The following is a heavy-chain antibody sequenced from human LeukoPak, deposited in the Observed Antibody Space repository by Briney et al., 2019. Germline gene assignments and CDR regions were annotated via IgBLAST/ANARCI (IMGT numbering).Heavy chain of an antibody. Sequence: SETLSLTCAVYGGSFSGYIWSWVRQPPGKGLEWIGEINHSGSTNYNPSLKSRVTISVDTSKNQFSLKLSSVTAADTAVYYCARWHGSGGYVWFDPWGQGTLVTVSS. D-gene: IGHD3-10*01. CDR1: GGSFSGYI. V-gene: IGHV4-34*01. CDR3: ARWHGSGGYVWFDP. J-gene: IGHJ5*02. CDR2: INHSGST.